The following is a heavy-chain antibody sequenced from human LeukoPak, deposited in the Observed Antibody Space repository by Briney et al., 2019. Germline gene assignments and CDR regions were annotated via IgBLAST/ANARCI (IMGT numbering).Heavy chain of an antibody. V-gene: IGHV3-7*01. CDR3: ARVSHDVAIEY. J-gene: IGHJ4*02. CDR2: IRQDGNEM. Sequence: PGGSLRLSCAASGFILSSYNMNWVRQAPGKGLEWVASIRQDGNEMFYVDSVKGRFTISRDNAKNSLFLQMSSLRAEDTAVYYCARVSHDVAIEYWGQGTLVTVSS. CDR1: GFILSSYN. D-gene: IGHD5-12*01.